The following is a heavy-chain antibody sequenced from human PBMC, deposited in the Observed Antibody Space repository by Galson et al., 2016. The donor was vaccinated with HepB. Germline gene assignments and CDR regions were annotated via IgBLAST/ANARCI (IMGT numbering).Heavy chain of an antibody. V-gene: IGHV3-7*03. CDR3: ARDRRGYKYGYVDFWSDY. D-gene: IGHD5-18*01. CDR1: EFTFSTYW. Sequence: SLRLSCAASEFTFSTYWMSWVRQAPGKGLEWVANIKHDGSEKYYVDSVKGRFTISRDNAKNSLYLQMNSLRAEDTAVYYCARDRRGYKYGYVDFWSDYWGQGTLVTVSS. J-gene: IGHJ4*02. CDR2: IKHDGSEK.